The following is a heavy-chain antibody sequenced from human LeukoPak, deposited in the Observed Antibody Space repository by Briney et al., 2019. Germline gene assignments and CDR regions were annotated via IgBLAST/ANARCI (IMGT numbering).Heavy chain of an antibody. Sequence: PGRSLRLSCAASGFTFSSYAMHWVRQAPGKGLEWVAVISYDGSNKYYADSVKGRFTISRDNSKNTLYLQMNSLRAEDTAVYYCARGGPNWGPDYYYYGMDVWGQGTTVTVSS. J-gene: IGHJ6*02. D-gene: IGHD7-27*01. CDR2: ISYDGSNK. CDR3: ARGGPNWGPDYYYYGMDV. V-gene: IGHV3-30-3*01. CDR1: GFTFSSYA.